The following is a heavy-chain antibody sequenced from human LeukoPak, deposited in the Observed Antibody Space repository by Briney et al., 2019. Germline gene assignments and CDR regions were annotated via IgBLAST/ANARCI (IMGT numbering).Heavy chain of an antibody. Sequence: GASVKVSCKASAYTFTGYFMHWXRQAPGQGPEWMGWINPNSGGTNYAQKFQGRVIMTRDTSISTAYMELSRLRSDDTAVYYCARVSEYYYFDYWGQGTLVTVSS. CDR3: ARVSEYYYFDY. CDR2: INPNSGGT. D-gene: IGHD2/OR15-2a*01. CDR1: AYTFTGYF. J-gene: IGHJ4*02. V-gene: IGHV1-2*02.